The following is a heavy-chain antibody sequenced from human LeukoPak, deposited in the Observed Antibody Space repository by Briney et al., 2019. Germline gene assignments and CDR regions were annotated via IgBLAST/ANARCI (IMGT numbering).Heavy chain of an antibody. V-gene: IGHV4-34*01. Sequence: SETLSLTCAVYGGSLSGYYWSWIRQPPGKGLEWIGEINHSGSTNYNPSLKSRVTISVDTSKNQFSLKLSSVTAADTAVYYCARLDKVATIWWGQGTLVTVSS. CDR3: ARLDKVATIW. J-gene: IGHJ4*02. D-gene: IGHD5-24*01. CDR2: INHSGST. CDR1: GGSLSGYY.